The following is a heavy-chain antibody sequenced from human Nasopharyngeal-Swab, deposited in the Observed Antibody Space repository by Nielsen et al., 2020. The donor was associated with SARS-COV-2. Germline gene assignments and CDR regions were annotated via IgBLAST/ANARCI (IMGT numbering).Heavy chain of an antibody. CDR2: ISPNSGT. V-gene: IGHV4-59*11. Sequence: GSLRLSCTVSGVSITSQYWSWIRQPPGKGLEWIGYISPNSGTSYNPSLKSRVTMFMDTSKNQFSLRLRSVTAADTAVYYCAKEGATGWFDPWGQGTLVTVSS. CDR1: GVSITSQY. J-gene: IGHJ5*02. CDR3: AKEGATGWFDP.